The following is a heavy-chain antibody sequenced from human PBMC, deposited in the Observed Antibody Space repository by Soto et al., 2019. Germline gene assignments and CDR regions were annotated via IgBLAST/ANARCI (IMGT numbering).Heavy chain of an antibody. CDR2: IKSKTDGGTT. J-gene: IGHJ4*02. CDR3: TSLYYGH. V-gene: IGHV3-15*01. Sequence: EVQLVESGGDLVKPGGSLRLSCAASEFTFTYAWMSWVRQAPGKGLEWVGRIKSKTDGGTTDYAAPVKGRFTISRDESQNTLYLQMNSLKTEDTAVYYCTSLYYGHWSQGTLVTVSS. D-gene: IGHD3-16*02. CDR1: EFTFTYAW.